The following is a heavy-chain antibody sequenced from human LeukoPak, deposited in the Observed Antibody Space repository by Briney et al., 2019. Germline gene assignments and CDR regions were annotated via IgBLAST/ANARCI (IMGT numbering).Heavy chain of an antibody. Sequence: PGGSLRLSCAASGFTFSSYEMNWVRQAPGKGLEWVSYISSSSSTIYYADSVKGRFTISRDNAKNSLYLQMNSLRAEDTAVYYCARMGYYDSSGYLDYWGQGTLVTVSS. CDR1: GFTFSSYE. CDR3: ARMGYYDSSGYLDY. D-gene: IGHD3-22*01. CDR2: ISSSSSTI. J-gene: IGHJ4*02. V-gene: IGHV3-48*01.